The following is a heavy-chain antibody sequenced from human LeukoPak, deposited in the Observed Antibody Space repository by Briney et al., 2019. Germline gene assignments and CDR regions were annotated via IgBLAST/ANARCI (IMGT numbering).Heavy chain of an antibody. CDR1: GFTFSSYW. CDR3: KRMSREAPGVPYI. D-gene: IGHD5-24*01. Sequence: GGSLRLSCAASGFTFSSYWMEWVRQAPGKGLGWVSRLSPDGGSTTSADSVKGRFTISRDNAKNTLYLQIGSLRADDTAVYYCKRMSREAPGVPYIWGQGNLVTVSS. CDR2: LSPDGGST. V-gene: IGHV3-74*01. J-gene: IGHJ4*02.